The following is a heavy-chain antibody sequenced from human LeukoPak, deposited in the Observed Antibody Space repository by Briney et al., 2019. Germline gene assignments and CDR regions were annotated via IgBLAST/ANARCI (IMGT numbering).Heavy chain of an antibody. J-gene: IGHJ3*02. D-gene: IGHD3-22*01. Sequence: GGSLRLSCAASGFTFSSYGMHWVRQAPGKGLEWVAVISYDGSNKYYADSVKGRFTISRDNSKNTLYLQMNSLRAEDTAVYYCVKDLNDSSGYGLDDAFDIWGQGTMVTVSS. CDR2: ISYDGSNK. V-gene: IGHV3-30*18. CDR1: GFTFSSYG. CDR3: VKDLNDSSGYGLDDAFDI.